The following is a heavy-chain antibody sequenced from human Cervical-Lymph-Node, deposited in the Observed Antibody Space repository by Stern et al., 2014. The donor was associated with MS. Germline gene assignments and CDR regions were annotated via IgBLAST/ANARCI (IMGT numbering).Heavy chain of an antibody. CDR1: GYKFTNYY. CDR3: ASGRLGY. CDR2: INPSGDST. Sequence: AQLVQSGAEVKKPGASVKISCKAPGYKFTNYYIHWMRQAPGQGPEWMGMINPSGDSTTYAQKFQGRVTMTRDKSTSTVYMELSRLRSEDAAVYYCASGRLGYWGQGTQVTVSS. J-gene: IGHJ4*02. V-gene: IGHV1-46*01.